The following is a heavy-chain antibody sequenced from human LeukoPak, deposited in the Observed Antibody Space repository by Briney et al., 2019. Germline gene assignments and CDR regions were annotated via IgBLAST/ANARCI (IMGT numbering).Heavy chain of an antibody. Sequence: GGSLRLSCAASGFTFSDYYMSWIRQAPGKGLEWVSYISSSGSTIYYADSVKGRFTISRDNAKNSLYLQMNSLRAEDTAVYYCARDLRVWVVATYQYYYYYMDVWGKGTTVTVSS. D-gene: IGHD5-12*01. J-gene: IGHJ6*03. CDR1: GFTFSDYY. V-gene: IGHV3-11*04. CDR2: ISSSGSTI. CDR3: ARDLRVWVVATYQYYYYYMDV.